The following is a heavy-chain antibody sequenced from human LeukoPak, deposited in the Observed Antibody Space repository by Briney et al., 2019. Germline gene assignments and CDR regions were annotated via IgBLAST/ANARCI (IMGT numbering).Heavy chain of an antibody. CDR1: GYTFTSYG. V-gene: IGHV1-18*04. Sequence: ASVKVSCKASGYTFTSYGISWVRQAPGQGLEWMGWISAYNGNTNYAQKLQGRVTMTTDTSTSTAYMELRSLRSGDTAVYYCARVLSDYGDSDWFYPWGQGTLVTVSS. J-gene: IGHJ5*02. CDR2: ISAYNGNT. CDR3: ARVLSDYGDSDWFYP. D-gene: IGHD4-17*01.